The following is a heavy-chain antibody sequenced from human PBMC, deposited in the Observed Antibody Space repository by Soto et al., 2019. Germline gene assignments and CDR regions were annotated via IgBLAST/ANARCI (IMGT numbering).Heavy chain of an antibody. V-gene: IGHV1-24*01. CDR3: ATVPAGSGNHYNRGHYYGMDV. J-gene: IGHJ6*02. CDR1: GYTLTELS. CDR2: FDPEDGET. D-gene: IGHD3-10*01. Sequence: VASMKVSCKVSGYTLTELSMHWVRQAPGKGLEWMGGFDPEDGETIYAQKFQGRVTMTEDTSTDTAYMELSSLRSEDTAVYYCATVPAGSGNHYNRGHYYGMDVWGQGTTVTVSS.